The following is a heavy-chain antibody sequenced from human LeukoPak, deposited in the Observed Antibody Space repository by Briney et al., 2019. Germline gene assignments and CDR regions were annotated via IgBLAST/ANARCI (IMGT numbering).Heavy chain of an antibody. J-gene: IGHJ4*02. CDR2: FDPEDGET. CDR1: GYTLTELS. D-gene: IGHD2-2*01. CDR3: ARERWGSSTSQPLDY. Sequence: ASVKVSCKVSGYTLTELSMHWVRQAPGKGLEWMGGFDPEDGETIYAQKFQGRVTMTEDTSTDTAYTELSRLRSDDTAVYYCARERWGSSTSQPLDYWGQGTLVTVSS. V-gene: IGHV1-24*01.